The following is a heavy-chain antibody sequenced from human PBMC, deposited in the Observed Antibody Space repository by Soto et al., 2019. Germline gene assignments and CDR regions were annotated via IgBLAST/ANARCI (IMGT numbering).Heavy chain of an antibody. J-gene: IGHJ3*01. D-gene: IGHD3-9*01. Sequence: SETLSLTCAVSGGPFDFYYWSWIRQSPNKGLEWIGEINHRGSANYNPSLKSRVTISVDASKHQVSLKLTSVTAADSVLYYCARPLLSGVDDVFNLWGQGTMVTVSS. CDR2: INHRGSA. CDR3: ARPLLSGVDDVFNL. V-gene: IGHV4-34*01. CDR1: GGPFDFYY.